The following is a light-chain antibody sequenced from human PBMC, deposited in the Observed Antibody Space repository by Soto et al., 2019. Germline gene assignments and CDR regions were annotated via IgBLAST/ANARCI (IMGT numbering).Light chain of an antibody. V-gene: IGLV2-23*01. CDR1: SSDVGSYNL. J-gene: IGLJ2*01. CDR3: CSYAGSSTSRV. CDR2: EGS. Sequence: QSALTQPASVSGSPGQSITISCTGTSSDVGSYNLVSWYQQHPGKAPNLMIYEGSKRPSGVSNRFSGSKSGNTASLTISGLQAEDEADYYCCSYAGSSTSRVFGGGTKLTVL.